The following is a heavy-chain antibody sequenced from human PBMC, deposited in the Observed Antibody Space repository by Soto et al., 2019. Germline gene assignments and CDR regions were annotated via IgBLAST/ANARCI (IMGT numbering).Heavy chain of an antibody. Sequence: QVQLVESGGGVVQPGRSLRLSCAASGFTFSSYGMHWVRQAPGKGLEWVAVIWYDGSNKYYADSVKGRFTISRDNSKNTLYLQMNSLRAEDTAVYYCARDSGITGTTYGMDVWGQGTTVTVSS. D-gene: IGHD1-20*01. V-gene: IGHV3-33*01. CDR2: IWYDGSNK. J-gene: IGHJ6*02. CDR1: GFTFSSYG. CDR3: ARDSGITGTTYGMDV.